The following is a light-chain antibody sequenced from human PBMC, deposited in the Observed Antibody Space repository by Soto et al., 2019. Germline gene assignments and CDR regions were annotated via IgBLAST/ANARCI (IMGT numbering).Light chain of an antibody. V-gene: IGKV3-11*01. Sequence: EIELTQSPATLSVSTGESATLSCRVSQSISNYLAWYQQKPGQAPRLLIYDASRRPTGIPARFSGSGSGTEFTLTISSLEPEDFALYYCQQRSNWPITFGQGTRLEIK. CDR2: DAS. CDR3: QQRSNWPIT. CDR1: QSISNY. J-gene: IGKJ5*01.